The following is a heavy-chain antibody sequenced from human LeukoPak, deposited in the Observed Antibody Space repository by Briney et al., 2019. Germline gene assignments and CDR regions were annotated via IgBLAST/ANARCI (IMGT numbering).Heavy chain of an antibody. D-gene: IGHD3-22*01. V-gene: IGHV3-30*18. J-gene: IGHJ3*02. CDR2: ISYDGSNK. CDR1: GFTFSSYG. CDR3: AKDSDYYDSSGYYFSAFDI. Sequence: GGSLRLSCAASGFTFSSYGMHWVRQAPGKGLEWVAVISYDGSNKYYADSVKGRFTISRDNSKNTLYLQMNGLRAEDTAVYYCAKDSDYYDSSGYYFSAFDIWGQGTMVTVSS.